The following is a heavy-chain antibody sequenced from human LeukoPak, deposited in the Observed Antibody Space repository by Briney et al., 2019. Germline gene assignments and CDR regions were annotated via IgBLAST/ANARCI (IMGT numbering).Heavy chain of an antibody. CDR2: ISGSGGRT. D-gene: IGHD3-22*01. CDR3: AKEAPYHYDSSGYPEY. CDR1: GFTFSSYG. J-gene: IGHJ4*02. V-gene: IGHV3-23*01. Sequence: PGGSLRLSCAASGFTFSSYGMSWVRQAPGKGLEWVSAISGSGGRTYYADSVRGRFTISRDNSKNTLYLQMNSLRAEDTAVYNCAKEAPYHYDSSGYPEYWGQGTLVTVSS.